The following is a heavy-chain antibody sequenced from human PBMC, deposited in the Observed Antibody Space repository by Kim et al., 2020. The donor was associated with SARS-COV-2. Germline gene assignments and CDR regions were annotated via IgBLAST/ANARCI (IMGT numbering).Heavy chain of an antibody. V-gene: IGHV1-18*01. CDR2: ISAYNGNT. D-gene: IGHD3-10*01. Sequence: ASVKVSCKASGYTFTSYGISWVRQAPGQGLEWMGWISAYNGNTNYAQKLQGRVTMTTDTSTSTAYMELRSLRSDDTAVYYCARDRVTMVRGVMGLGWTYYYYYGMDVWGQGTTVTVSS. CDR1: GYTFTSYG. CDR3: ARDRVTMVRGVMGLGWTYYYYYGMDV. J-gene: IGHJ6*02.